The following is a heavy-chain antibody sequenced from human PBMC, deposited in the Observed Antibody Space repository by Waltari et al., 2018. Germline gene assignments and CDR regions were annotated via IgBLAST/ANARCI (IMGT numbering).Heavy chain of an antibody. Sequence: QVLLQESGPGLVQASQTLSLTCTVSGDSISSADSYWSWIRRPAGKEMQWIGRVSSTGGANYDPSLKRRATISVDSSKNEFSLSLTSVTAADTATYYCAREDLAVRKTGGFDYWGQGVMVSVSS. CDR1: GDSISSADSY. J-gene: IGHJ4*02. D-gene: IGHD6-19*01. V-gene: IGHV4-61*02. CDR2: VSSTGGA. CDR3: AREDLAVRKTGGFDY.